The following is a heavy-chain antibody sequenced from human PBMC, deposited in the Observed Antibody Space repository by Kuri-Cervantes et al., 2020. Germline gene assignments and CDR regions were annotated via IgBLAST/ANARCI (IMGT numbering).Heavy chain of an antibody. Sequence: GGSLRLSCAASGFTFSSYAMHWVRQAPGKGLEWVAFISYDGSTKYYADSVKGRFTISRDNSKNKLYLQMHSLRPEDMAVYYCAKAHSSGWYYFDYWGQGTLVTVSS. CDR2: ISYDGSTK. CDR3: AKAHSSGWYYFDY. V-gene: IGHV3-30*04. CDR1: GFTFSSYA. J-gene: IGHJ4*02. D-gene: IGHD6-19*01.